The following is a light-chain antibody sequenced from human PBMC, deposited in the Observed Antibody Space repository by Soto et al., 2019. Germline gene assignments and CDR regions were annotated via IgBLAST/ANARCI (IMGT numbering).Light chain of an antibody. J-gene: IGKJ1*01. CDR3: QQSYSTPRT. V-gene: IGKV1-39*01. CDR2: ATS. Sequence: QMTQSPSSLSASVGYRVTITCRSIQSITTYLNWYQQKPGKAPKLLIYATSSLQSGVASRFSGSGSGTDFTLTISSLQPEDFATYYCQQSYSTPRTFGQGTKVDI. CDR1: QSITTY.